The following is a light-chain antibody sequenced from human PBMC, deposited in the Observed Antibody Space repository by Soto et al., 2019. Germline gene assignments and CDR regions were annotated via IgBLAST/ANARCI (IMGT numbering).Light chain of an antibody. CDR3: AAWDDTFWV. CDR1: SSNIGSNT. CDR2: SND. V-gene: IGLV1-44*01. Sequence: QSVLTQPPSASGTPGQRVTISCSGSSSNIGSNTVNWYQQLPGTAPKLLIHSNDQRPSGVPDRFSGSKSGTSASLAISGLQSEDEADYFCAAWDDTFWVFGGGTKVTVL. J-gene: IGLJ3*02.